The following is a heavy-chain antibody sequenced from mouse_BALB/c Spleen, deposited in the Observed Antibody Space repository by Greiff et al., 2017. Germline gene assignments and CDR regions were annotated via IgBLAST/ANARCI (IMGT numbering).Heavy chain of an antibody. J-gene: IGHJ1*01. CDR3: ARGGGSSRYWYFDV. CDR1: GFTFSSYA. CDR2: ISSGGST. D-gene: IGHD1-1*01. Sequence: EVKLMESGGGLVKPGGSLKLSCAASGFTFSSYAMSWVRQTPEKRLEWVASISSGGSTYYPDSVKGRFTISRDNARNILYLQMSSLRSEDTAMYYCARGGGSSRYWYFDVWGAGTTVTVSS. V-gene: IGHV5-6-5*01.